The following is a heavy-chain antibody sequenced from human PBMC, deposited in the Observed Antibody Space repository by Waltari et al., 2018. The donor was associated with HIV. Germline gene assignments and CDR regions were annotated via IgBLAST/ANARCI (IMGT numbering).Heavy chain of an antibody. Sequence: QVQLQESGPGLVKPSETLSLTCTVSGGSISSYYWSWIRQPPGKGLEWIGYIYYSGSTNYNPSLKSRVTISVDTSKNQFSLKLSSVTAADTAVYYCARETAYSSSWYGYFDYWGQGTLVTVSS. J-gene: IGHJ4*02. CDR3: ARETAYSSSWYGYFDY. CDR1: GGSISSYY. V-gene: IGHV4-59*01. D-gene: IGHD6-13*01. CDR2: IYYSGST.